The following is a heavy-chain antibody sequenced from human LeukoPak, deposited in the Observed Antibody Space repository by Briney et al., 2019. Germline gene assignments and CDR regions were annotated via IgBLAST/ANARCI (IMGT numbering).Heavy chain of an antibody. CDR1: GGSFSGYY. D-gene: IGHD2-2*01. V-gene: IGHV4-34*01. J-gene: IGHJ6*03. Sequence: NPSETLSLTCAVYGGSFSGYYWRWFRQPPGKGLEWIGEINHSGSTNYNPSLKSRVTISVDTSKNQFSLKLSSVTAADTAVYYCARGDCSRTSCYYYMDVWGKGTTVTVSS. CDR3: ARGDCSRTSCYYYMDV. CDR2: INHSGST.